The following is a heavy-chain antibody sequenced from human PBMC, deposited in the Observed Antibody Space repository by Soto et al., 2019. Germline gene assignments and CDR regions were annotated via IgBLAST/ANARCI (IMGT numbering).Heavy chain of an antibody. V-gene: IGHV4-34*01. J-gene: IGHJ5*02. D-gene: IGHD5-12*01. Sequence: QVHLQQWGAGLLKPSETLSLTCAVYGESFIGYYRTWIRQSPGKGLEWIGEINHGGSTNYNPSLKSRVTISIDTSKNQFSLKLTSVIAADTSVYYCARTDIVTTNWFDPWGQGTLVTVSS. CDR2: INHGGST. CDR3: ARTDIVTTNWFDP. CDR1: GESFIGYY.